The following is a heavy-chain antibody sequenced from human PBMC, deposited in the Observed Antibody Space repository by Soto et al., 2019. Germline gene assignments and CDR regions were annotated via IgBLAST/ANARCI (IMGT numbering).Heavy chain of an antibody. CDR3: AKDISYDFWSGYYRYAFDI. Sequence: EVQLVESGGGLVQPGRSLRLSCAASGFTFDDYAMHWVRQAPGKGLEWVSGISWNSGSIGYADSVKGRFTISRDNAKNALYLQMNSLRADDTALYYCAKDISYDFWSGYYRYAFDIWGQGTMVTVSS. CDR2: ISWNSGSI. CDR1: GFTFDDYA. V-gene: IGHV3-9*01. J-gene: IGHJ3*02. D-gene: IGHD3-3*01.